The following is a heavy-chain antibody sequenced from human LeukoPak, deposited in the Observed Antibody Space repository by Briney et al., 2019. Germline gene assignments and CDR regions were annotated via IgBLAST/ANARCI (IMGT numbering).Heavy chain of an antibody. CDR3: ARVLRDHYFDY. CDR2: ITMSSTYI. CDR1: GFSFSIYN. Sequence: PGGTLRLSCAASGFSFSIYNMNWVRQAPGKGLEWVSSITMSSTYIYYADSVKGRFTISRDNAKNSLFLQMNSLRAEDTAVYYCARVLRDHYFDYWGQGTLVTVSS. V-gene: IGHV3-21*01. J-gene: IGHJ4*02. D-gene: IGHD3-3*01.